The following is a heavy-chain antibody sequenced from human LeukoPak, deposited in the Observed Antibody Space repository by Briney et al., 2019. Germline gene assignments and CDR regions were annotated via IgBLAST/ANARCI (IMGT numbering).Heavy chain of an antibody. CDR1: GGSFSSGSYY. CDR2: IYYSGST. V-gene: IGHV4-61*01. D-gene: IGHD6-13*01. Sequence: SETLSLTCTVSGGSFSSGSYYWSWLRQPPGKGPEWIGYIYYSGSTNYTPSLKSRVTISLDTSQNQFSLKLSSVTAADTAVYYCAIIFVGTSWGFDYWGQGTLVTVSS. J-gene: IGHJ4*02. CDR3: AIIFVGTSWGFDY.